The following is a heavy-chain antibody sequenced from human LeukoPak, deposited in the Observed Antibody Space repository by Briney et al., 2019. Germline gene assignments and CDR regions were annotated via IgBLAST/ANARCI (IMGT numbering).Heavy chain of an antibody. J-gene: IGHJ4*02. CDR1: GDSVSSNSEP. CDR2: TYYRSKWYN. V-gene: IGHV6-1*01. CDR3: ARGIGYYFDY. D-gene: IGHD3-16*02. Sequence: SHTLSLPCAISGDSVSSNSEPWTSIRKSPSRGVEWLGRTYYRSKWYNDYAMSLKSRITINPDTSKNQFSLQLNSVTPEDTAVYYCARGIGYYFDYWGQGTLVTVSS.